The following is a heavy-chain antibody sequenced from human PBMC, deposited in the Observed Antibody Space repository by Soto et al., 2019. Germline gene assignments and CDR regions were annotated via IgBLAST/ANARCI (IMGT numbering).Heavy chain of an antibody. J-gene: IGHJ5*02. CDR2: IFPSDSDT. Sequence: GESLKISCRTSGYEFTSSWIAWVRQMPGKGLEWMGIIFPSDSDTRYSPSLQGQVTISADRSTSTVFLQWASLKASDTAVYFCARKDKSGYFNWFDPRGKGTPGPDSS. CDR3: ARKDKSGYFNWFDP. V-gene: IGHV5-51*01. D-gene: IGHD3-22*01. CDR1: GYEFTSSW.